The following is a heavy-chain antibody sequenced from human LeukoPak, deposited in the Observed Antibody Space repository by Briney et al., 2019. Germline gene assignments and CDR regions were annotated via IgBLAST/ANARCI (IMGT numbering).Heavy chain of an antibody. CDR1: GYTFTGYY. D-gene: IGHD6-13*01. Sequence: ASVKVSCKASGYTFTGYYMHWVRQAPGQGLEWMGWINPNSGGTNYAQKFQGRVTMTRDTSISTAYMELRSLRSDDTAVYYCARGGYSSSSDPDRWFDPWGQGTLVTVSS. J-gene: IGHJ5*02. CDR3: ARGGYSSSSDPDRWFDP. CDR2: INPNSGGT. V-gene: IGHV1-2*02.